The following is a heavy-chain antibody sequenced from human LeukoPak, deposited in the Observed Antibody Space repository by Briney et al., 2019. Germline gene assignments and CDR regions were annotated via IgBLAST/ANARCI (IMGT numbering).Heavy chain of an antibody. V-gene: IGHV4-31*03. J-gene: IGHJ5*02. D-gene: IGHD6-13*01. Sequence: SQTLSLTCTVSGGSISSGGYSWSWIRQHPGKGLEWIGYIYYSGSTYYNPSLKSRVTISVDTSKNQFSLKLSSVTAADTAVYYCARGWYDCWFDPWGQGTLVTVSS. CDR2: IYYSGST. CDR1: GGSISSGGYS. CDR3: ARGWYDCWFDP.